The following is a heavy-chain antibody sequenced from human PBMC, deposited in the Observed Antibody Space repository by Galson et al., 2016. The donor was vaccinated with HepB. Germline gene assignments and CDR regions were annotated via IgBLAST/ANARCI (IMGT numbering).Heavy chain of an antibody. CDR1: GFTVSSYY. J-gene: IGHJ3*01. CDR2: IFYGGTT. Sequence: SLRLSCAASGFTVSSYYMSWVRQAPGKGLEWVSVIFYGGTTYYADSVEGRFTISRDNSKNTLYLQINSLRAEDTAVYYCAKSHLLLTYYYDSGGLDALDVWSQGTVVTVSS. D-gene: IGHD3-22*01. V-gene: IGHV3-66*02. CDR3: AKSHLLLTYYYDSGGLDALDV.